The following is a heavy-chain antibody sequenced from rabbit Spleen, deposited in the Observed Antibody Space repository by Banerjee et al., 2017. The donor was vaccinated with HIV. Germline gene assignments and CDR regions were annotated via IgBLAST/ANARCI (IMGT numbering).Heavy chain of an antibody. D-gene: IGHD1-1*01. J-gene: IGHJ4*01. V-gene: IGHV1S40*01. Sequence: QQLVESGGGLVKPGASLTLTCKASGFSFSNGYDMCWVRQAPGKGLEWIACIYTGNSKTYYASWAKGRFTISKTSSTTVTLQMTSLTAADTATYFCARDLTSVIGWNFNLWGPGTLVTVS. CDR3: ARDLTSVIGWNFNL. CDR1: GFSFSNGYD. CDR2: IYTGNSKT.